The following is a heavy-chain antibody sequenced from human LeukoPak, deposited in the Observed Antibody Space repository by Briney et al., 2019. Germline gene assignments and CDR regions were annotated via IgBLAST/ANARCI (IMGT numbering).Heavy chain of an antibody. J-gene: IGHJ4*02. CDR3: ARRNYYASGTYFDY. Sequence: PGGSLRLSCAASGFTFSNYAIHWVRQAPGKGLEYVSAISSNGGSTYYAKSVKGRFTISRDNSKNTVYLQMGSLRAEDMAVYYCARRNYYASGTYFDYWGQGTLVTVSS. CDR2: ISSNGGST. D-gene: IGHD3-10*01. V-gene: IGHV3-64*01. CDR1: GFTFSNYA.